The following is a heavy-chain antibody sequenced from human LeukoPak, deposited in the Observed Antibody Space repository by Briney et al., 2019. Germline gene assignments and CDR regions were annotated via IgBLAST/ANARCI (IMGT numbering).Heavy chain of an antibody. Sequence: SETLSLTCTVSGGSISSSSYYWGWIRQPPGKGLEWIGSIYYSGSTNYNPSLKSRVTISVDTSKNQFSLKLSSVTAADTAVYYCARGRRGWSTHLVSGMDVWGQGTTVTVSS. CDR3: ARGRRGWSTHLVSGMDV. CDR2: IYYSGST. D-gene: IGHD2-15*01. V-gene: IGHV4-39*07. J-gene: IGHJ6*02. CDR1: GGSISSSSYY.